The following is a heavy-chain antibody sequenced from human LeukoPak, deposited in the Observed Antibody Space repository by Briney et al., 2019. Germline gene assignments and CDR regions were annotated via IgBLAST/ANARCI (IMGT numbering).Heavy chain of an antibody. CDR2: INHSGST. V-gene: IGHV4-34*01. CDR3: ARIGSRGSGSYYVLYYYYMDV. J-gene: IGHJ6*03. Sequence: SETLSLTCAVYGGSFSGYYWSWIRQPPGKGLEWIGEINHSGSTNYNPSLKSRVTISVATSKNQFSLKLSSVTAADTAVYYCARIGSRGSGSYYVLYYYYMDVWGKGTTVTVSS. D-gene: IGHD3-10*01. CDR1: GGSFSGYY.